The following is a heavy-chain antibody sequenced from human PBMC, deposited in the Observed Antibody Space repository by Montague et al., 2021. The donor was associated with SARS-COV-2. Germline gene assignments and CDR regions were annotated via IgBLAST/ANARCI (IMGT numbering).Heavy chain of an antibody. D-gene: IGHD3-22*01. Sequence: SETLSLTCTASGDSFTSRTYSWGWIRQPPGKGLEWIGNIYYSGSTNYNPSLKSRVTISVDTSKNQFSLKLSSVTAADTAVYYCARVGVITTWFYFDYWGQGTLVTVSS. CDR1: GDSFTSRTYS. CDR2: IYYSGST. V-gene: IGHV4-39*07. CDR3: ARVGVITTWFYFDY. J-gene: IGHJ4*02.